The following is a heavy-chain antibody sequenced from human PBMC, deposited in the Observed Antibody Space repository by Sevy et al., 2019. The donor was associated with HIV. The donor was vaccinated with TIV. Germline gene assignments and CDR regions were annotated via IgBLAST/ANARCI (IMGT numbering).Heavy chain of an antibody. CDR1: GFTFNGYG. J-gene: IGHJ4*02. CDR3: AKGLHYGWGSYYGGTGY. CDR2: ILYDGSNE. V-gene: IGHV3-30*18. Sequence: GGSLRLSCAASGFTFNGYGMHWVRQAPGKGLEWVAVILYDGSNEYYADSVKGRFTISRDNSKNTVYLQMNRLRTEDTAVYYCAKGLHYGWGSYYGGTGYWGQGTLVTISS. D-gene: IGHD3-10*01.